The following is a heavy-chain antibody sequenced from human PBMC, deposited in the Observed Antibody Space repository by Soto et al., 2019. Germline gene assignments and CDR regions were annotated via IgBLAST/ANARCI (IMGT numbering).Heavy chain of an antibody. CDR2: INPSGGST. J-gene: IGHJ6*03. V-gene: IGHV1-46*01. D-gene: IGHD5-18*01. CDR1: GYTFTSYY. Sequence: GASVKVSCKASGYTFTSYYMHWVRQAPGQGLEWMGIINPSGGSTSYAQKFQGRVTMTRDTSTSTVYMELRSLRSDDTAVYYCARDTAMVTSYYYMDVWGKGTTVTVSS. CDR3: ARDTAMVTSYYYMDV.